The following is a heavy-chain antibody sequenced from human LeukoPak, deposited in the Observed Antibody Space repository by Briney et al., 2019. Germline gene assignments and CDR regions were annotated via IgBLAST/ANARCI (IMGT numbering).Heavy chain of an antibody. CDR1: GSTIITYW. J-gene: IGHJ4*02. V-gene: IGHV3-7*01. CDR3: ATVRSGYVFDY. D-gene: IGHD3-3*01. Sequence: GGSLRLSCAASGSTIITYWMSWVRQAPGKGLEWVANIKQDGSDKYYVDSVKGRFTISRDNAKNSLSLQMNGLRAEDTAVYYCATVRSGYVFDYWGQGTLVTVSS. CDR2: IKQDGSDK.